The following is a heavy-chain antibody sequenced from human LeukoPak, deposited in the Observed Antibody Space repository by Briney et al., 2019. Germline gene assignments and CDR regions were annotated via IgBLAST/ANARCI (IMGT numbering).Heavy chain of an antibody. V-gene: IGHV1-69*13. Sequence: GASVKVSCKASGGTFSSYAISWVRQAPGQGLEWMGGIIPIFGAANYAQKFQGRATITADESTSTAYMELSSLRSEDTAVYYCARDYNINWFDPWGQGTLVTVSS. CDR2: IIPIFGAA. D-gene: IGHD5-24*01. CDR3: ARDYNINWFDP. J-gene: IGHJ5*02. CDR1: GGTFSSYA.